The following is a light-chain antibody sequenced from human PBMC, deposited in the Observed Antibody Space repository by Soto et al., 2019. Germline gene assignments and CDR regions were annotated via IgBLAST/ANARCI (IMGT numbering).Light chain of an antibody. CDR3: QQSFISRT. CDR1: QSVGGIY. Sequence: EIVMTQSPATLSVSPGERATLSCRASQSVGGIYLAWYQQKPGQAPRLLIYGASSRAPGIPDRFTGSGSGTDFTLTISRLESEDFAVYYCQQSFISRTFGHGTKVDIK. V-gene: IGKV3-20*01. CDR2: GAS. J-gene: IGKJ1*01.